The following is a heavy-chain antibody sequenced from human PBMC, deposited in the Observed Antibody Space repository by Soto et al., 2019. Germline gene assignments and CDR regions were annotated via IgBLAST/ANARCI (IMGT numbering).Heavy chain of an antibody. Sequence: SETLSLTCTVSGDSVSSGTYYWSWIRQPPGKGLEWIGYIYYSGSTNYNPSLKSRVTISVDTSKNQFSLNLSSVTAADTAVYYCARDKITGLFDYWGQGTLVTVSS. V-gene: IGHV4-61*01. J-gene: IGHJ4*02. D-gene: IGHD2-8*02. CDR2: IYYSGST. CDR1: GDSVSSGTYY. CDR3: ARDKITGLFDY.